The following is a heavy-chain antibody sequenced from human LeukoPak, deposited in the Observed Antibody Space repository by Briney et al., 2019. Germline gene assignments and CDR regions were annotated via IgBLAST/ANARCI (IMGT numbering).Heavy chain of an antibody. D-gene: IGHD6-19*01. J-gene: IGHJ6*04. CDR2: INPNSGGT. CDR3: AREAVAGTADYYGMDV. V-gene: IGHV1-2*04. CDR1: GYTFTGYY. Sequence: GASVKVSCKASGYTFTGYYMHWVRQAPGQGLEWMGWINPNSGGTNYAQKFQGWVTMTRDTSISTAYMELSRLRSDDTAVYYCAREAVAGTADYYGMDVWGKGTTVTVSS.